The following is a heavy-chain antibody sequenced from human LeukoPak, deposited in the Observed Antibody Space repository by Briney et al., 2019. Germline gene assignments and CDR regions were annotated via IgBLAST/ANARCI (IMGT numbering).Heavy chain of an antibody. CDR3: ARAAQTIGYCRGTTCRYYYFDY. D-gene: IGHD2-2*01. CDR2: IYYSGST. J-gene: IGHJ4*02. V-gene: IGHV4-59*01. Sequence: PSETLSLTCTASGGSISSYYWSWIRQPPGKGLEWIGYIYYSGSTNYNPSLKSRVTISVDTSKNQFSLKLSSVTAADTAVYYCARAAQTIGYCRGTTCRYYYFDYWGQGTLVTVSS. CDR1: GGSISSYY.